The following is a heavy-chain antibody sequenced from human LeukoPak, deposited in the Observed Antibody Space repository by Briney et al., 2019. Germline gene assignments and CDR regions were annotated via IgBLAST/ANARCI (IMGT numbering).Heavy chain of an antibody. CDR1: GITLSNYG. Sequence: GGSLRLSCAVSGITLSNYGMSWVRQAPGKGLEWVAGMSASGASTNYADSVKGRFTISRDNAKNTLYLQINSLRAEDTAVYFCAKRGVVIRVILVGFHKEAYYFDSWGQGALVTVSS. CDR2: MSASGAST. J-gene: IGHJ4*02. V-gene: IGHV3-23*01. D-gene: IGHD3-22*01. CDR3: AKRGVVIRVILVGFHKEAYYFDS.